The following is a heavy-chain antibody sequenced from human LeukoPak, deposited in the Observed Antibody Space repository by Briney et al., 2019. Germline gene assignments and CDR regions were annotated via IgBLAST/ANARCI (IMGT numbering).Heavy chain of an antibody. J-gene: IGHJ4*02. CDR2: IYSSGST. CDR1: GGSISNYY. CDR3: ARLYCSTTSCFDY. V-gene: IGHV4-59*01. Sequence: SETLSLTCTVSGGSISNYYWSWIRQPPGKGLEWIGFIYSSGSTNYNPSLKSRVTISVDKSKNQFSLNLHSVPPADTAVYYCARLYCSTTSCFDYWGQGTLVTVSS. D-gene: IGHD2-2*01.